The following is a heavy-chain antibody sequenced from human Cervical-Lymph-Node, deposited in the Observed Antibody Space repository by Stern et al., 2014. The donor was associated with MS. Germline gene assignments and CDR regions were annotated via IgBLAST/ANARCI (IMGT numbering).Heavy chain of an antibody. CDR1: GYSFPVFW. V-gene: IGHV5-51*01. Sequence: EVQLVESGPEVKKPGESLRISCKASGYSFPVFWIGWVRQMSGRGLEWMGIIYPGDAETRYSPSFHGQVTMSVDLSPTPAYLQWRSLKASDTAIYYCARRDMSTTRYFDSWGQGTLVTVPS. CDR2: IYPGDAET. J-gene: IGHJ4*02. D-gene: IGHD5-24*01. CDR3: ARRDMSTTRYFDS.